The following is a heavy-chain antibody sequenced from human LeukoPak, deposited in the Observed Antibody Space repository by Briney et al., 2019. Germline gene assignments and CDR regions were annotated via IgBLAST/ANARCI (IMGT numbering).Heavy chain of an antibody. V-gene: IGHV1-18*01. CDR3: ASQYWPPNYYDSSGADY. CDR1: GYTFTSYG. CDR2: ISAYNGNT. D-gene: IGHD3-22*01. Sequence: ASVKVSCKASGYTFTSYGISWVRRAPGQGLEWMGWISAYNGNTNYAQKLQGRVTMTTDTSTSTAYMELRSLRSDDTAVYYCASQYWPPNYYDSSGADYWGQGTLVTVSS. J-gene: IGHJ4*02.